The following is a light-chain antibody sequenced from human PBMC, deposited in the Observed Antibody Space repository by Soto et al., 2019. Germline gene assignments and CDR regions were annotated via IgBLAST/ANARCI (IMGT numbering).Light chain of an antibody. Sequence: QSALTQPASVSGSPGQSITISCTGSSSDVGDYNFVSWFQQHPDKAPKLMIYQVTNRPSGVSNRFSGSKSGNTASLTISGLQTEDEADYYCSSFTTTNTWVFGGGTQLTVL. V-gene: IGLV2-14*01. CDR2: QVT. CDR1: SSDVGDYNF. J-gene: IGLJ3*02. CDR3: SSFTTTNTWV.